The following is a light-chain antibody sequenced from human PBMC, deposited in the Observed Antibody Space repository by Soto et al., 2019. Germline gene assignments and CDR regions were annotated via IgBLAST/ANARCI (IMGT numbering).Light chain of an antibody. V-gene: IGKV4-1*01. CDR2: WAS. CDR1: QSVLYSSNNKNY. J-gene: IGKJ1*01. CDR3: QQYYSTPWT. Sequence: DIVMTQSPDSLAVSLGERATINCKSSQSVLYSSNNKNYLAWYQQKPGQPPKLLIYWASTRESGVPERFSGSGSGIDFTLTISSRQAEDVAVYYCQQYYSTPWTFGQGTKVE.